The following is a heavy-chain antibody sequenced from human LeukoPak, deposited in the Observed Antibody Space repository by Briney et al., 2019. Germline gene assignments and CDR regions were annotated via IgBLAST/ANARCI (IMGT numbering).Heavy chain of an antibody. J-gene: IGHJ4*02. CDR2: ISGSGGST. CDR3: AKFWSGSYYKDFEY. Sequence: GGSLRLSCAASGFTFSSYGMSWVRQAPGKGLEWVSAISGSGGSTYYADSVKGRFTISRDNSKNTLYLQMNSLRAEDTAVYYCAKFWSGSYYKDFEYWGQGTLVTVSS. CDR1: GFTFSSYG. D-gene: IGHD3-10*01. V-gene: IGHV3-23*01.